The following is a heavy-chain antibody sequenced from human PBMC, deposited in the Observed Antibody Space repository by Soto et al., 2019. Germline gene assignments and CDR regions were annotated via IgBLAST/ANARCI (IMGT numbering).Heavy chain of an antibody. CDR1: GGSISSYY. Sequence: GTLNLTCTVSGGSISSYYWSGIRQPPGKGLEWIGNIYYSGSTNYNPSLQSRVTISVDTSKNQFSLKLSSVTAADTAVYYCARRSGDDFWSGFSAMDVWGQGTTVTVSS. CDR3: ARRSGDDFWSGFSAMDV. D-gene: IGHD3-3*01. CDR2: IYYSGST. J-gene: IGHJ6*02. V-gene: IGHV4-59*01.